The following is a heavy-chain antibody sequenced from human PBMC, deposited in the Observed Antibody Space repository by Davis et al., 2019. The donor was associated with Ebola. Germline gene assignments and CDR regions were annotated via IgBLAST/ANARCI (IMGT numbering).Heavy chain of an antibody. CDR3: VKGLYLFDL. CDR2: ISGDGSLK. J-gene: IGHJ4*02. CDR1: GFTLSTYA. V-gene: IGHV3-30-3*01. D-gene: IGHD5/OR15-5a*01. Sequence: PGGSLRLSFAASGFTLSTYAMHWVRQAPDKGLEWVAVISGDGSLKFYADSVKGRFPVSRDDFNSALFLQMNSLRVGDTAKYYCVKGLYLFDLWGQGTPVTVSS.